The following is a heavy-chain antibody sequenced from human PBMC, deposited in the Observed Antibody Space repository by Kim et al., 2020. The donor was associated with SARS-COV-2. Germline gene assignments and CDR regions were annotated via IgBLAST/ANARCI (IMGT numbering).Heavy chain of an antibody. D-gene: IGHD3-16*01. J-gene: IGHJ3*02. CDR3: ARGRLRGAFDM. CDR2: ITKGSTTI. CDR1: GFTFSAYD. Sequence: GGSLRLSCATSGFTFSAYDMNWVRQAPGKGLEWLSFITKGSTTINYADSVEGRFTISRDNAKNSLFLQMNSLRDEDTALYYCARGRLRGAFDMWGQGTMVTVAS. V-gene: IGHV3-48*02.